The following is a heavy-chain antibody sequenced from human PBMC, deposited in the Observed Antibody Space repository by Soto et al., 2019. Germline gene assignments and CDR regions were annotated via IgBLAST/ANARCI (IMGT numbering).Heavy chain of an antibody. V-gene: IGHV4-34*02. CDR1: GASFSGYY. D-gene: IGHD1-1*01. Sequence: QVQLQQWGAGLLKPSETLSLSCAVYGASFSGYYWNWIPQSPGKGLEWIGEINQSGSTNYSPSLNTRVTVSVDTSKKQISLRLSSVTAADTAVYYCPRRFSGTGRYFDYWGQGTLVTVSS. J-gene: IGHJ4*02. CDR3: PRRFSGTGRYFDY. CDR2: INQSGST.